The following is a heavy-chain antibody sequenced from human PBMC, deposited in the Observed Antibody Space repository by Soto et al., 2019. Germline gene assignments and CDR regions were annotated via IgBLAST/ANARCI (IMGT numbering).Heavy chain of an antibody. CDR2: IYISGNT. Sequence: QVQLQESGPGLVKPSETLSLSCTVSGDSVSSYYWSWIRQLPGRGLEWIGYIYISGNTNYNPSLKSRVTISRDTSKNQFSLNLKSVTAADKAVYYCARGVLRYYYYGMDVWGPGTTVTVSS. J-gene: IGHJ6*02. V-gene: IGHV4-59*02. CDR3: ARGVLRYYYYGMDV. CDR1: GDSVSSYY.